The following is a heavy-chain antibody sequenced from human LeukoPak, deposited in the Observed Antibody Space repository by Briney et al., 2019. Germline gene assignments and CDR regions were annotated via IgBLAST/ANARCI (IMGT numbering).Heavy chain of an antibody. CDR1: GYTFTSYG. J-gene: IGHJ4*02. V-gene: IGHV1-18*01. D-gene: IGHD5-24*01. CDR3: ARDPRGAYKYYFDY. Sequence: ASVKVSCKASGYTFTSYGITWVRQAPGQGLEWMGWISAHNGNTKYAEKLQGRVTVTTDTSTSTAYMELRSLRSDDTAVYYCARDPRGAYKYYFDYWGQGTLVTVSS. CDR2: ISAHNGNT.